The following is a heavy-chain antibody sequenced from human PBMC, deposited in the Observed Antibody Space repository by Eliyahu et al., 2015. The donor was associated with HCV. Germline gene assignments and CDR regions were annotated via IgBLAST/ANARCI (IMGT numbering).Heavy chain of an antibody. CDR1: GGSFSAYY. D-gene: IGHD3-9*01. V-gene: IGHV4-34*01. CDR2: INHSGST. Sequence: QVQLQQWGAGLLKPSETLSLTCAVYGGSFSAYYWSWIRQPPGKGLEWIGEINHSGSTNYNPSLKSRVTISVDTSKNQFSLRLSSVTAADTALYYCASLVDILSGVGGMDVWGQGTTVTVSS. CDR3: ASLVDILSGVGGMDV. J-gene: IGHJ6*02.